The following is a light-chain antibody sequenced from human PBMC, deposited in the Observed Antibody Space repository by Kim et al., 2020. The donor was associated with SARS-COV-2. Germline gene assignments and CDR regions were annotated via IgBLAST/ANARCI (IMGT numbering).Light chain of an antibody. CDR3: ETSDTNTRV. V-gene: IGLV4-60*03. CDR1: SGHSNNI. Sequence: SSVKLTCPLSSGHSNNIIAWHQQQPGKAPRYLMKVEGSGSYNKGSGVPDRFSGSSSGADRYLTISNLQSEDEADYYCETSDTNTRVFGGGTKLTVL. J-gene: IGLJ3*02. CDR2: VEGSGSY.